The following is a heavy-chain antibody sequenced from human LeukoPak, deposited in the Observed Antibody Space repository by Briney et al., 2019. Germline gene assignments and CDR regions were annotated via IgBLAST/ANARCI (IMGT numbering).Heavy chain of an antibody. CDR1: GGSISSYY. Sequence: SETLSLTCTVSGGSISSYYWSWIRQPPGKGLEWIGYIYYSGSTNYNPSLKSRVTISVDTSKNQFSLKLSSVTAADTAVYYCARDRRYSGSSDAFDIWGQGTMVTVSS. J-gene: IGHJ3*02. V-gene: IGHV4-59*01. D-gene: IGHD1-26*01. CDR3: ARDRRYSGSSDAFDI. CDR2: IYYSGST.